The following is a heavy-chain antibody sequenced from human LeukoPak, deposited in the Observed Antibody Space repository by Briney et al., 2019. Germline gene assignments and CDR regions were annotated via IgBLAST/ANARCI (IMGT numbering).Heavy chain of an antibody. Sequence: PGGSLRPSCAASGFTFSSYGMHWVRQAPGKGLEWVAFIRYDGSNKYYADSVKGRFTISRDNSKNTLYLQMNSLRAEDTAVYYCAKDGNYDILTGFLWGQGTLVTVSS. J-gene: IGHJ4*02. CDR1: GFTFSSYG. CDR3: AKDGNYDILTGFL. D-gene: IGHD3-9*01. V-gene: IGHV3-30*02. CDR2: IRYDGSNK.